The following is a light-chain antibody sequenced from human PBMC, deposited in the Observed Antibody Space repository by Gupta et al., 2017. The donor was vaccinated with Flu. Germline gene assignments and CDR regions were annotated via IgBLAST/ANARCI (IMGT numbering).Light chain of an antibody. CDR3: QKFNGAPLT. CDR1: QEIRDS. Sequence: PSSLSASVGDRITITCRASQEIRDSLAWYQHKPGKGPSLLIYAASTLHSGVPSRFRGSGSGTEFTLTISSLQPEDVATYYCQKFNGAPLTFGGGTKVEI. J-gene: IGKJ4*01. V-gene: IGKV1-27*01. CDR2: AAS.